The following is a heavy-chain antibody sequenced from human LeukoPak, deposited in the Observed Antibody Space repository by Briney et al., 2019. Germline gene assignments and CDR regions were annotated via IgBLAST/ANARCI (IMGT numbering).Heavy chain of an antibody. CDR1: GGSISNYY. V-gene: IGHV4-59*01. J-gene: IGHJ4*02. CDR3: AREGFYDSSGYYWGRFDY. CDR2: IHHSGST. D-gene: IGHD3-22*01. Sequence: SETLSLTCTVSGGSISNYYWSWIRQPPGKGLEWIGYIHHSGSTNYNPSLKSRVTISVDTSKNQFSLRLSSVTAADTAVYYCAREGFYDSSGYYWGRFDYWGQGTLVTVSS.